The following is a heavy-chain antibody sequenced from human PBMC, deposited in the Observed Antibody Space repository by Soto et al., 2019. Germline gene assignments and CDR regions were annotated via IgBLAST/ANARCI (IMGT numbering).Heavy chain of an antibody. J-gene: IGHJ4*02. CDR3: ARGGGYDSSGYYAGY. V-gene: IGHV3-30-3*01. CDR1: GFTFSSYA. D-gene: IGHD3-22*01. CDR2: ISYDGSNK. Sequence: QVQLVESGGGVVQPGRSLRLSCAASGFTFSSYAMHWVRQAPGKGLEWVAVISYDGSNKYYADSVKGRFTISRDNSKNTLYLQMNSLRAEDTAVYYGARGGGYDSSGYYAGYWGPGNLVTVSS.